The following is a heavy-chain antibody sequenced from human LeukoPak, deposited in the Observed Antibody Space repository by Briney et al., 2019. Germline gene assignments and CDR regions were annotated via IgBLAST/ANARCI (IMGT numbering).Heavy chain of an antibody. V-gene: IGHV4-38-2*01. CDR1: GYSISSGYY. D-gene: IGHD3-10*01. J-gene: IGHJ3*02. Sequence: SETLSLTCAVSGYSISSGYYWGWIRQPPGKGLEWIGSIYHSGSTYYNPSLKSRVTISVDTSKNQFSLKLSSVTAADTAVHYCARGVPPDDAFDIWGQGTMVTVSS. CDR2: IYHSGST. CDR3: ARGVPPDDAFDI.